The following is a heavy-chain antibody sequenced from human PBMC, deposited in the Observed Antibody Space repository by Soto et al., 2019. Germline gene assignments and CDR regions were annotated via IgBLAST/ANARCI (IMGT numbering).Heavy chain of an antibody. CDR1: VFTFDDYA. CDR3: ARTTRFLGPRYYYGMDV. D-gene: IGHD3-3*01. V-gene: IGHV3-21*01. J-gene: IGHJ6*02. CDR2: ISSSSSYI. Sequence: PGGSLRLSCAASVFTFDDYAMNWVRQAPGKGLEWVSSISSSSSYIYYADSVKGRFTISRDNAKNSLYLQMNSLRAEDTAVYYCARTTRFLGPRYYYGMDVWGQGTTVTVSS.